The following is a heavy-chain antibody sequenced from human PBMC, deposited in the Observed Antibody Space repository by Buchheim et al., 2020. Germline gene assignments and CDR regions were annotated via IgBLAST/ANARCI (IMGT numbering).Heavy chain of an antibody. CDR3: AHRQTAAGGPTRFDY. J-gene: IGHJ4*02. V-gene: IGHV2-5*02. D-gene: IGHD2-15*01. CDR2: IYWDDDK. CDR1: GFSLSTSGVS. Sequence: QITLKESGPTLVKPTQTLTLTCTFSGFSLSTSGVSVGWIRQPPGKALEWLALIYWDDDKRYSPSLESRLTITKDTSKNQVVLTLTNMDPLDTATYYCAHRQTAAGGPTRFDYWGQGTL.